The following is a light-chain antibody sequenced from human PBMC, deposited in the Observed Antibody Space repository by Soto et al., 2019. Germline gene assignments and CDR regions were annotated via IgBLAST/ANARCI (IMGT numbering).Light chain of an antibody. J-gene: IGKJ2*02. CDR2: AAP. Sequence: DIQMTQSPSSLSASVRDRVTITCRASQRISSSLNWYEQKPGKAHKLLIYAAPSLQSGFPSRFSGSGSGTDFTLTISSQQPGDFARDDFQQSYSTPRTVGQRNKREIK. CDR3: QQSYSTPRT. V-gene: IGKV1-39*01. CDR1: QRISSS.